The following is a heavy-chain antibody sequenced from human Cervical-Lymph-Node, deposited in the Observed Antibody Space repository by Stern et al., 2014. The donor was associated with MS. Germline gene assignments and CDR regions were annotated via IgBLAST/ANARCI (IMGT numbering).Heavy chain of an antibody. D-gene: IGHD4-17*01. CDR2: IRHSGST. CDR1: GGSISSGDYY. V-gene: IGHV4-30-4*01. J-gene: IGHJ4*02. Sequence: QVQLQESGPRLVKPSQTLTLTCTVSGGSISSGDYYWSWIRQPPGQGLEWIGYIRHSGSTYCNPSLKSRVTISVDTSKNQFSLKLNSVTAADSAVYYCAREEADYGVWGYWGQGALVTVSS. CDR3: AREEADYGVWGY.